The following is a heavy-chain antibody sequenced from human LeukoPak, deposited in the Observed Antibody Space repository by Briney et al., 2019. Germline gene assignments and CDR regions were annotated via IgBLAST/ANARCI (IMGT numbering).Heavy chain of an antibody. J-gene: IGHJ5*02. CDR2: IKQDGSEK. Sequence: PGGSLRLSGAASGFTFSSYWMSWVRQAPGKGLGWGANIKQDGSEKYYVDSVKGGFTISRDNAKNSLYLQTNTPRAEDTAVYYSATDNSESVGATHAAASWAQGTLVTVSS. D-gene: IGHD1-26*01. V-gene: IGHV3-7*01. CDR3: ATDNSESVGATHAAAS. CDR1: GFTFSSYW.